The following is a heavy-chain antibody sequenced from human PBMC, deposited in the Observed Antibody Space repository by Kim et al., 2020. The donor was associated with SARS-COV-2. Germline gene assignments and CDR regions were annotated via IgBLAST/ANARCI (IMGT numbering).Heavy chain of an antibody. CDR1: GLTVSSNY. Sequence: GGSLRLSCAASGLTVSSNYMSWVRQAPGKGLEWVSFIDTGAITSYADSVKDRFTLSRDNSKNTLYLQMNSLRVEDTAVYYCTRALAHYYGMDVWGQGTTVTVSS. CDR2: IDTGAIT. CDR3: TRALAHYYGMDV. J-gene: IGHJ6*02. V-gene: IGHV3-53*01.